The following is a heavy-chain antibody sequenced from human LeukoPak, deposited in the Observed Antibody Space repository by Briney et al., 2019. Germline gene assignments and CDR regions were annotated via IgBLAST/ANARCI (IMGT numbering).Heavy chain of an antibody. Sequence: GASVKVSCKASGYTFTGYYMHWVRQAPGQGLEWMGWINPNSGGTNYAQKFQGRVTMTGDTSISTAYMELSRLRSDDTAVYYCARGSGYGDYPFDYWGQGTLVTVSS. J-gene: IGHJ4*02. CDR1: GYTFTGYY. D-gene: IGHD4-17*01. V-gene: IGHV1-2*02. CDR3: ARGSGYGDYPFDY. CDR2: INPNSGGT.